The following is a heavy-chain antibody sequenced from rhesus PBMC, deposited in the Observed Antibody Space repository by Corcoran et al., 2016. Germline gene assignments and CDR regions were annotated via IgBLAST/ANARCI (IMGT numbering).Heavy chain of an antibody. V-gene: IGHV1-111*02. J-gene: IGHJ4*01. CDR3: ATEGGVATLPGY. CDR1: GYTFTDYY. D-gene: IGHD4-29*01. CDR2: GEPKKGED. Sequence: EVQLVQSGAEVKKPGSSVTISCKASGYTFTDYYLHWVRQAPGKGLEWKGRGEPKKGEDIHAQKCQDRVTITEDTSTDTASMALSILRAEDTAVYYCATEGGVATLPGYWGQGVLVTVSS.